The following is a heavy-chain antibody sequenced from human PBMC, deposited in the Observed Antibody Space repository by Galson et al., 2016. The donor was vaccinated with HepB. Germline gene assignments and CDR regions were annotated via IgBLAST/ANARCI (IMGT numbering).Heavy chain of an antibody. Sequence: SLRLSCAASGLSFHTYSMNWVRQAPGKGLEWVSVSYADGRTYYAESVRGRFTISRDNSKNTLFLQMNNLSAEDTAVYYCARDPGFRNGMNVWGQGTTVTVSS. CDR3: ARDPGFRNGMNV. CDR2: SYADGRT. V-gene: IGHV3-53*01. J-gene: IGHJ6*02. CDR1: GLSFHTYS.